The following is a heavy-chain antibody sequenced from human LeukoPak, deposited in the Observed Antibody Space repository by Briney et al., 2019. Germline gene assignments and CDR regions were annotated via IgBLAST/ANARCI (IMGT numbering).Heavy chain of an antibody. V-gene: IGHV3-23*01. J-gene: IGHJ6*03. Sequence: SLTLSCPPSGFSLRHYGSLRVLHAPGPGLGWGAALRGSGDKTYHADSVKGRFTISKDNSENRLSLQMDSLRAEDTAVYFCAKDTTAWWYHRAYMNVWGKGTTVTVSS. CDR3: AKDTTAWWYHRAYMNV. CDR1: GFSLRHYG. D-gene: IGHD2-15*01. CDR2: LRGSGDKT.